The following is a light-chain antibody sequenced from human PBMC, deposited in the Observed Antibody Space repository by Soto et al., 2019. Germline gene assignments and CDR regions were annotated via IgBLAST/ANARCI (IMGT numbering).Light chain of an antibody. CDR1: QSVSSNF. J-gene: IGKJ1*01. Sequence: DIVLTQSPGTVSLSPGERATLSCRASQSVSSNFLAWYQQKPGQAPRLLISGASSRATGIPDRFSGSGSGTDFTLTISRLEPEDFAVYYCQQYGNSPRTFGQGTKVDIK. CDR3: QQYGNSPRT. CDR2: GAS. V-gene: IGKV3-20*01.